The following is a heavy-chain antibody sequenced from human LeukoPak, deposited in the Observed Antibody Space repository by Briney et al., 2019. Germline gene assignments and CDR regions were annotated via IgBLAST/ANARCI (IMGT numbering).Heavy chain of an antibody. CDR1: GYTFTSYD. V-gene: IGHV1-8*03. Sequence: GASVKVSCKASGYTFTSYDINWVRQATGQGLEWMGWINPHRSNTGCAQKFQGRVTFTSDTSISTAYMELSSLRSEDTAVYYCARLWGTAGAGDYYSYMDVWGKGTTVTVSS. D-gene: IGHD6-13*01. CDR2: INPHRSNT. J-gene: IGHJ6*03. CDR3: ARLWGTAGAGDYYSYMDV.